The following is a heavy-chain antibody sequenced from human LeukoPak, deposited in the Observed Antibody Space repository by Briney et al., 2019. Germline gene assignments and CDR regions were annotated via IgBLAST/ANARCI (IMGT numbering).Heavy chain of an antibody. D-gene: IGHD4-17*01. V-gene: IGHV3-7*01. J-gene: IGHJ4*02. CDR3: ARFRDPSTTLDH. CDR1: GFTFSRHW. CDR2: IRQDGNWR. Sequence: GGSLRLSCAASGFTFSRHWMSWVRQAPGKGLEWVAHIRQDGNWRHHVDSVRGRFTISRDNAKNSLYLQMNSLRVEDTAVYYCARFRDPSTTLDHWGQGTRVTVSS.